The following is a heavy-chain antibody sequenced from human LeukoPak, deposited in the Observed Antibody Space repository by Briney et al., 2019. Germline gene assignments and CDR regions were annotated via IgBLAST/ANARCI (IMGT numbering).Heavy chain of an antibody. CDR3: ARDYYDSSGYNGPPDAFDI. D-gene: IGHD3-22*01. CDR2: IYYSGST. CDR1: GGSISSYY. J-gene: IGHJ3*02. V-gene: IGHV4-59*12. Sequence: SETLSLTCTVSGGSISSYYWSWIRQPPGKGMEWIGFIYYSGSTHYNPSLKSRVTLSVDTSKNQFSLRLSSVTAADTAVYYCARDYYDSSGYNGPPDAFDIWGQETMVTVSS.